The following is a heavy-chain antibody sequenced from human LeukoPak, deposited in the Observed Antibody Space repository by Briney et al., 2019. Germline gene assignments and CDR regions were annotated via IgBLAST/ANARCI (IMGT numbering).Heavy chain of an antibody. CDR2: ISGSGGST. CDR3: AKTPTPYYYDSSGYNNY. J-gene: IGHJ4*02. D-gene: IGHD3-22*01. CDR1: GFTFSSYA. V-gene: IGHV3-23*01. Sequence: GGSLRLSCAASGFTFSSYAMSWVRQAPGKGLEWVSAISGSGGSTYYADSVKGRFTISRDNSKNTLYLQMNSLRAEDTAVYYCAKTPTPYYYDSSGYNNYWGQGTLVTVSS.